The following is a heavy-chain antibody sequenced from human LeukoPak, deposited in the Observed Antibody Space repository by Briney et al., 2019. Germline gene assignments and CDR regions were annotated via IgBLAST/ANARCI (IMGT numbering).Heavy chain of an antibody. CDR2: VNPKNGAT. Sequence: GASVKVSCKPSGYTFTGFYLHWVRQAPGQGLQWMGWVNPKNGATKYSQTFRGRVTMTRDTAIDTAYMELSSLTSDATAIYYCARPTHRLTVTTAIDYWGQGTLVTVSS. CDR1: GYTFTGFY. V-gene: IGHV1-2*02. J-gene: IGHJ4*02. CDR3: ARPTHRLTVTTAIDY. D-gene: IGHD4-17*01.